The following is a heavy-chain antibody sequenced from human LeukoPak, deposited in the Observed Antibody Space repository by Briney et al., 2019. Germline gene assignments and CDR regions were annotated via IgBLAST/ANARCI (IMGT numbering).Heavy chain of an antibody. D-gene: IGHD2-2*01. CDR3: ARDKCSSTSCSNEGYYYYGMDV. V-gene: IGHV4-59*01. CDR1: GGSISSYY. CDR2: IYYSGST. Sequence: ASETLSLTCTVSGGSISSYYWSWIRQPPGKGLEWIGYIYYSGSTNYNPSLKSRVTISVDTSKNQFPLKLSSVTAADTAVYYCARDKCSSTSCSNEGYYYYGMDVWGQGTTVTVSS. J-gene: IGHJ6*02.